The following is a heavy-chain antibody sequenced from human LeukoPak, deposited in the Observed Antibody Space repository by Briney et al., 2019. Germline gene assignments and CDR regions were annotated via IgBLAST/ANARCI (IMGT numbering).Heavy chain of an antibody. V-gene: IGHV4-39*07. CDR1: GGSINSGDYY. Sequence: NPSETLSLTCTVSGGSINSGDYYWVWIRQPPGKGLEWIGSIYYSGSTSYNPSLKSRVTMTVDTSKSQFSLKLSSVTAADTAVYYCARANWGVERRGQTELMMFWGQGTLVTVSS. D-gene: IGHD1-1*01. J-gene: IGHJ4*02. CDR3: ARANWGVERRGQTELMMF. CDR2: IYYSGST.